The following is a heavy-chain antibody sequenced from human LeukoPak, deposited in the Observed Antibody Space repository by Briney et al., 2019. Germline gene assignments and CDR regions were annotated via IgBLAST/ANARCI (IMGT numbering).Heavy chain of an antibody. V-gene: IGHV1-8*03. CDR1: GYTFTSYD. CDR2: MNPNSGNT. J-gene: IGHJ4*02. Sequence: ASVKVSCKASGYTFTSYDINWVRQATGQGLEWMGWMNPNSGNTGYAQKFQGRVTITRNTSISTAYMELSSLRSEDTAVYYCARVGTVSYEFDYWGQGTLVTVSS. CDR3: ARVGTVSYEFDY. D-gene: IGHD1-26*01.